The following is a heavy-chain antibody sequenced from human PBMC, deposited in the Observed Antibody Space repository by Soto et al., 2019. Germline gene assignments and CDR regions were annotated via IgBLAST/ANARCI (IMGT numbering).Heavy chain of an antibody. CDR3: ARSSVGYSSSWYSNYYYYYGMDV. V-gene: IGHV1-69*13. CDR2: IIPIFGTA. D-gene: IGHD6-13*01. J-gene: IGHJ6*02. Sequence: SVKVSCKASGGTFSSSAISWVRQAPGQGLEWMGGIIPIFGTANYAQKFQGRVTITADESTSTAYMELSSLRSEDTAVYYCARSSVGYSSSWYSNYYYYYGMDVWGQGTTVTVSS. CDR1: GGTFSSSA.